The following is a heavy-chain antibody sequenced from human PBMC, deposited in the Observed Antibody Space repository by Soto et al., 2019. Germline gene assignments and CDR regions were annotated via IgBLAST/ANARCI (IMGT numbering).Heavy chain of an antibody. CDR1: GGSISSGYYY. V-gene: IGHV4-61*01. J-gene: IGHJ3*02. CDR2: IYYSGST. D-gene: IGHD3-22*01. Sequence: SETLSLTCSVSGGSISSGYYYWSWIRQPPGKGLEWIGNIYYSGSTNYNPSLKSRVTISVGTSKNQFSLKLSSVTAADTAVYYCARLKRARTYYYDSSGSQRAFDIWGQGTMVTVSS. CDR3: ARLKRARTYYYDSSGSQRAFDI.